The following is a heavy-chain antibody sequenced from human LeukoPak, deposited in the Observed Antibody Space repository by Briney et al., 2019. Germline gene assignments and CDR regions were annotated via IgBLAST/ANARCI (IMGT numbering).Heavy chain of an antibody. J-gene: IGHJ3*02. Sequence: GGSLRLSCAASGFTVSSNYMSWVRQAPGKGLEWVSVLYTDGSTYYADSVKGRFTISRDRYKNTLYLQMNSLRADDTAVYYCAKMIGDYYDSSGAFDIWGQGTMVTVSS. CDR1: GFTVSSNY. D-gene: IGHD3-22*01. CDR2: LYTDGST. CDR3: AKMIGDYYDSSGAFDI. V-gene: IGHV3-53*01.